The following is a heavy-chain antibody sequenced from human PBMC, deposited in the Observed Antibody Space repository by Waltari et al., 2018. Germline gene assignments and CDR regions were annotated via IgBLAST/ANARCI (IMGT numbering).Heavy chain of an antibody. CDR2: INPNSGGT. V-gene: IGHV1-2*02. CDR1: GYTFIHCY. J-gene: IGHJ4*02. CDR3: ARDLSTMSARPGY. D-gene: IGHD6-6*01. Sequence: VHLVQSGAQVKKPGASVRVCCSASGYTFIHCYISWVRQAPGQGLEWMGWINPNSGGTIYAQKFQGRVTITRDPSITTAYMDLSRLRSDDTAVYYCARDLSTMSARPGYWGQGTLVTVSS.